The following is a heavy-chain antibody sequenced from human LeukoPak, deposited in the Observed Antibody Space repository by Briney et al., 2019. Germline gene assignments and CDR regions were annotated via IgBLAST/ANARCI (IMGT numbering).Heavy chain of an antibody. J-gene: IGHJ4*02. D-gene: IGHD2-21*02. Sequence: GRSLRLSCAASGFTFSSYGMHWVRQAPGKGLEWVSSISSSSSYIYYADSVKGRFTISRDNAKNSLYLQMNSLRAEDTAVYYCTSMTAIGGKFDYWGQGTLVTVSS. CDR3: TSMTAIGGKFDY. V-gene: IGHV3-21*01. CDR2: ISSSSSYI. CDR1: GFTFSSYG.